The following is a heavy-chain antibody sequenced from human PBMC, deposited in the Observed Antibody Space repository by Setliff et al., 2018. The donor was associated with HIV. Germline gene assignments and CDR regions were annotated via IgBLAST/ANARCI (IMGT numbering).Heavy chain of an antibody. CDR1: GGTFSSYA. CDR2: IIPIFGTA. Sequence: GASVKVSCKASGGTFSSYAISWVRQAPGQGLEWIGGIIPIFGTANYAQKFQGRVTITTDESTGTTYMELSSLRSEETAVYYCAREVGTYSGSYAVADGFDIWGQGTMVTVSS. CDR3: AREVGTYSGSYAVADGFDI. J-gene: IGHJ3*02. D-gene: IGHD1-26*01. V-gene: IGHV1-69*05.